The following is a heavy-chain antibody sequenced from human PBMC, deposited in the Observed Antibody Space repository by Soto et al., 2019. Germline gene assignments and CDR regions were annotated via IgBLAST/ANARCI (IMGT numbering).Heavy chain of an antibody. CDR1: GGTFSSYA. J-gene: IGHJ4*02. Sequence: QVQLVQSGAEVKKPGSSVKVSCKASGGTFSSYAISWVRQAPGQGLEWMGGIIPIFGTANYAQKFQGRVTITADESTSTAYMELSSLRSEDTAVYYCARTFDQGYCSSTSGYWPFDYWGQGTLVTVSA. CDR3: ARTFDQGYCSSTSGYWPFDY. D-gene: IGHD2-2*01. V-gene: IGHV1-69*01. CDR2: IIPIFGTA.